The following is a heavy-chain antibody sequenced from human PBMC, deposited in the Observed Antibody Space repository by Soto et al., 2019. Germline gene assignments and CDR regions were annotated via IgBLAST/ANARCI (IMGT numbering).Heavy chain of an antibody. D-gene: IGHD3-9*01. CDR3: ARHRYGYGLDV. V-gene: IGHV4-39*01. J-gene: IGHJ6*02. Sequence: QLQLQEPGPGLLKPSETLSLTCTVSGASISSSDYYWGWSRQPPGKGLEWIGSIFYNGNTYYSPSLKSRLTISRDTSKSQFSLNLSSVTAADTAVYFCARHRYGYGLDVWGHGTTVTVSS. CDR1: GASISSSDYY. CDR2: IFYNGNT.